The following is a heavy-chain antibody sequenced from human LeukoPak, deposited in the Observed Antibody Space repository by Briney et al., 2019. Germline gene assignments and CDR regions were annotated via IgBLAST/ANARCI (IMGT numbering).Heavy chain of an antibody. Sequence: SVKVSCKASGGTXSSYAISGVRQAPGQGLEWMGRIIPILGIANYAQKFQGRVTITADKSTSTAYMELSSLRSEDTAVYYCARAGPQGPWGQGTLVTVSS. CDR1: GGTXSSYA. J-gene: IGHJ5*02. CDR3: ARAGPQGP. CDR2: IIPILGIA. V-gene: IGHV1-69*04.